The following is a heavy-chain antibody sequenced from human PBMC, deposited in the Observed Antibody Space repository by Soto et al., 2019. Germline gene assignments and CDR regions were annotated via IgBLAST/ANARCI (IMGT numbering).Heavy chain of an antibody. J-gene: IGHJ3*02. CDR1: GYTFTSYG. D-gene: IGHD6-19*01. CDR3: ARDSVTGTREGAFDI. V-gene: IGHV1-18*04. Sequence: ASVKVSCKASGYTFTSYGISWVRQAPGQGLEWMGWISAYNGNTNYAQKLQGRVTMTTDTSTSIAYMELRTLRSDDTAVYYCARDSVTGTREGAFDIWGQGTMVTVSS. CDR2: ISAYNGNT.